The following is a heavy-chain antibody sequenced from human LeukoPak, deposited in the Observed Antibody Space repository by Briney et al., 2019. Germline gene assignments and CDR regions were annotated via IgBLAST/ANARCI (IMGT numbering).Heavy chain of an antibody. D-gene: IGHD3-3*02. J-gene: IGHJ1*01. CDR3: ARQRSIFGVASAPSYFQH. CDR1: GGSISSGDYY. Sequence: SQTLSLTCTVSGGSISSGDYYWTWIRPPPGKGLEWLGYIYHSGASYYNPSLKSRLAMSVETSKNQFSLKLSSVTAADTAVYYCARQRSIFGVASAPSYFQHWGQGTLVTVSS. V-gene: IGHV4-30-4*08. CDR2: IYHSGAS.